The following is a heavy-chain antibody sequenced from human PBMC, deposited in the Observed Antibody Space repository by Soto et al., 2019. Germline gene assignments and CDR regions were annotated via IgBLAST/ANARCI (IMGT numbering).Heavy chain of an antibody. J-gene: IGHJ5*02. Sequence: GGSLRLSCAASGFSFRDYAINWVRQAPGKGLEWVSAISGGGDFTYYAASVRGRFTISRDNSENTVYLQVSSLRAEDTAVYYCARDLYVQPPSGWFDPWGQGTLVTVSS. CDR1: GFSFRDYA. CDR2: ISGGGDFT. V-gene: IGHV3-23*01. CDR3: ARDLYVQPPSGWFDP. D-gene: IGHD1-26*01.